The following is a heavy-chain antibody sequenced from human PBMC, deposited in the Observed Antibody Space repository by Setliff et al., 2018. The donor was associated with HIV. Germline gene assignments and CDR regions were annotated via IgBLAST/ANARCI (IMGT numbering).Heavy chain of an antibody. V-gene: IGHV4-39*01. CDR1: GGSISSSSYY. CDR3: ARHYGAVKSVVTVVAKYFPH. Sequence: SETLSLTCTVSGGSISSSSYYWGWIRQPPGKELEWIGSIYYSGSTYYSPSLKSRVTISVDTSKNQFSLKLSSVTAADTAVYYCARHYGAVKSVVTVVAKYFPHWGQGALVTVSS. CDR2: IYYSGST. D-gene: IGHD2-21*02. J-gene: IGHJ1*01.